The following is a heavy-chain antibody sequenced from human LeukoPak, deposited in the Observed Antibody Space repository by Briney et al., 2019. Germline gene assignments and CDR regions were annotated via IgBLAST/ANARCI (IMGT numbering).Heavy chain of an antibody. V-gene: IGHV1-58*01. CDR1: GFTFTSSA. CDR2: IVVGSGNT. D-gene: IGHD3-10*01. CDR3: AARLMVRGVIDFDY. J-gene: IGHJ4*02. Sequence: SVKASCKASGFTFTSSAVQWVRQARGQRLEWIGWIVVGSGNTNYAQKFQERVTITRDMSTSTAYMELSSLRSEDTAVYYCAARLMVRGVIDFDYWGQGTLVTVSS.